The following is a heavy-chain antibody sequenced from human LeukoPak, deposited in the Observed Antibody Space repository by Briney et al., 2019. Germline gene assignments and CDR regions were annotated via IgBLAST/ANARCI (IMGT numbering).Heavy chain of an antibody. D-gene: IGHD6-19*01. CDR1: GFTFSDYG. V-gene: IGHV3-30*02. CDR2: IRYDGSHN. J-gene: IGHJ3*02. Sequence: GGSLRLSCAASGFTFSDYGMHRVRQAPGKGREWVAFIRYDGSHNYYADSLKGRFTISRDNSKNTVYLQMNSLRADDTAVYYCARGSRGAFDIWGQGTMVTVSS. CDR3: ARGSRGAFDI.